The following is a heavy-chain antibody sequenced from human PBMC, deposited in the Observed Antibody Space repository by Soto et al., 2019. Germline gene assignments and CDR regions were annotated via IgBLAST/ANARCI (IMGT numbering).Heavy chain of an antibody. CDR1: GSTFTSSA. CDR2: IVVGTGNT. CDR3: AADSVVRDNFDY. D-gene: IGHD3-22*01. J-gene: IGHJ4*02. Sequence: QMQLVQSGPEVKKPGTSVKVSCKASGSTFTSSAVRWVRQARGQRLEWIGWIVVGTGNTNYAQEFQERVTITRDMSTRTAYMELSRLRSEDTAVYYCAADSVVRDNFDYWGQGTLVTVSS. V-gene: IGHV1-58*01.